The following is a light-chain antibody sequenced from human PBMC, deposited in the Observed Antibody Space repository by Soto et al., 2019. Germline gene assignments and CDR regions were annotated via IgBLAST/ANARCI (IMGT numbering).Light chain of an antibody. CDR2: SAS. CDR1: QSVGSAF. Sequence: EIALTQSPGTLSLSPGERATLSCRPSQSVGSAFLAWYQQKPGQAPRLLINSASNRAAGIPDRFSGSGSGTDFTLTISRLEPEDFAVYYCQQYDNSPITFGQGTRLEIK. J-gene: IGKJ5*01. CDR3: QQYDNSPIT. V-gene: IGKV3-20*01.